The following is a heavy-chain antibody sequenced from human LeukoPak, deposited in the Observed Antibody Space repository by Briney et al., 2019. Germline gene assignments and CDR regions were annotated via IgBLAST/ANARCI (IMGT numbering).Heavy chain of an antibody. J-gene: IGHJ4*02. CDR1: GFTFSTYS. D-gene: IGHD1-26*01. CDR3: ARDTILGATIDY. CDR2: ITSSSSVK. V-gene: IGHV3-48*01. Sequence: PGGSLRLSCAASGFTFSTYSMNWVRQAPGKGLEWVSYITSSSSVKYYADSMKGRFTISRDNAKNSLYLQMNNLRAEDTAVYYCARDTILGATIDYWGQGTLVIVSS.